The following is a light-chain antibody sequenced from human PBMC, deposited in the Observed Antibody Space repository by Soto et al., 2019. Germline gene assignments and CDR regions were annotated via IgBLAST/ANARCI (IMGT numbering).Light chain of an antibody. CDR3: MQALQTPFT. CDR2: LGS. V-gene: IGKV2-28*01. CDR1: QSLLYSNGYNF. J-gene: IGKJ3*01. Sequence: DIVMTQSPLSLPVTPGEPASISCRSSQSLLYSNGYNFLDWYLQKPGQSPQLLIYLGSYRASGVPDRFSGSGSGTEFTLKISRVEAEDVGVYFCMQALQTPFTFGPGTKVDIK.